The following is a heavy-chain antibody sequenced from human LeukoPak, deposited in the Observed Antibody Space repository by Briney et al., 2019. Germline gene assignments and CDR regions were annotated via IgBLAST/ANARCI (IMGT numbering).Heavy chain of an antibody. CDR2: IYYSGYT. J-gene: IGHJ5*02. CDR1: GGSISSYY. Sequence: SETLSLTCTVSGGSISSYYWSWIRQPPGKGLEWIGYIYYSGYTNYNPSLKSRVTISVDTSKNQFSLKLSSVTAADTAVYYCAREGRWFGELRFDPWGQGTLVTVSS. V-gene: IGHV4-59*12. D-gene: IGHD3-10*01. CDR3: AREGRWFGELRFDP.